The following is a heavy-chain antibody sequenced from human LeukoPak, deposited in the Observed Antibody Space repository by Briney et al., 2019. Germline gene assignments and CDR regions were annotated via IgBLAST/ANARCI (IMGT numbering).Heavy chain of an antibody. Sequence: PSETLSLTCAVYGGSFSGYYWSWIRQPPGKGLEWIGEINHSGSTNYNPSLKSRVTISVDTSKNQFSLKLSSVTAADTAVYYCASYVDTAMVDAGYYYYYGMDVWGQGTTVTVSS. J-gene: IGHJ6*02. CDR2: INHSGST. D-gene: IGHD5-18*01. V-gene: IGHV4-34*01. CDR3: ASYVDTAMVDAGYYYYYGMDV. CDR1: GGSFSGYY.